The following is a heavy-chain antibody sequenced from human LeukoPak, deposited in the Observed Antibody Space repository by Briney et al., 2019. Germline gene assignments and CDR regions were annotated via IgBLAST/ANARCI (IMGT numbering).Heavy chain of an antibody. CDR2: ISAYSGNT. V-gene: IGHV1-18*01. CDR3: ARAHYYASSGYENWLGP. D-gene: IGHD3-22*01. J-gene: IGHJ5*02. CDR1: GYTFTSYG. Sequence: ASVKVSCEASGYTFTSYGISWVRQAPGQGLGWMGWISAYSGNTKYAQKVQDSVTMTTDTSTSTAYMELRSLTADDTVVYYCARAHYYASSGYENWLGPWGQGTLVTASS.